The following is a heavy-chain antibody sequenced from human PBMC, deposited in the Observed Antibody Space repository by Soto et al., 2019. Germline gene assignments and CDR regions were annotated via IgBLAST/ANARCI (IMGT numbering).Heavy chain of an antibody. V-gene: IGHV5-51*01. CDR2: IYPGDSDT. D-gene: IGHD5-18*01. Sequence: YNCIDYGGRWIRQMPGKGLEWMGIIYPGDSDTRYSPSFQGQVTISADKSISTAYLQWSSLKASDTAMYYCARSGGYSHGSFTSAFDIWGQGTMVT. J-gene: IGHJ3*02. CDR1: YNCIDYG. CDR3: ARSGGYSHGSFTSAFDI.